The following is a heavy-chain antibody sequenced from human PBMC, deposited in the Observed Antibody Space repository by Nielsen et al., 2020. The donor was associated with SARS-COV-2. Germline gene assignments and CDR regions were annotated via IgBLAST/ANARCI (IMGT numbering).Heavy chain of an antibody. CDR3: ARDFLYYYDSSGYYYGRDGMDV. D-gene: IGHD3-22*01. V-gene: IGHV3-21*01. Sequence: VRQAPGKGLEWVSSISSSSSYIYYADSVKGRFTISRDNAKNSLYLHMNSLRAEDTVVYYSARDFLYYYDSSGYYYGRDGMDVWGQGTTVTVSS. CDR2: ISSSSSYI. J-gene: IGHJ6*02.